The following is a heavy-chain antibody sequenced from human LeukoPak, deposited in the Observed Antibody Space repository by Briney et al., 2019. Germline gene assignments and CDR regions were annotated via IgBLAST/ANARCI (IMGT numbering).Heavy chain of an antibody. D-gene: IGHD6-13*01. CDR2: IIPIFGTA. CDR1: GGTFSSYA. CDR3: ARGKYSSSWYWVY. J-gene: IGHJ4*02. V-gene: IGHV1-69*05. Sequence: SVKVSCKASGGTFSSYAISWVRQAPGQGLEWMGRIIPIFGTANYAQKFQGRVTITTDESTSTAYMELSSLRSEDTAVYHCARGKYSSSWYWVYWAQGTLVTVSS.